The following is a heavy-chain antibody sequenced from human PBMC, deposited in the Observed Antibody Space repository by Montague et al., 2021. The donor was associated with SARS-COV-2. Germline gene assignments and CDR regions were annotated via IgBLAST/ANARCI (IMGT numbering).Heavy chain of an antibody. CDR2: IYYSGST. D-gene: IGHD3-3*01. Sequence: TLSLTCTVSGGSISSGSYYWSWIRQHPGKGLEWIGNIYYSGSTYYNPSLKSRVTISVDTSKNQFSLKLSSVTAADTAVYYCARGGTICGVVTFRFDCWGQGTLVTVSS. CDR1: GGSISSGSYY. V-gene: IGHV4-31*03. CDR3: ARGGTICGVVTFRFDC. J-gene: IGHJ4*02.